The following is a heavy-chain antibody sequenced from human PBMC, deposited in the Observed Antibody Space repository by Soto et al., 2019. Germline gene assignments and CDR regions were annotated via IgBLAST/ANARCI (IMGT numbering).Heavy chain of an antibody. V-gene: IGHV6-1*01. CDR1: GDSVSSNSAA. D-gene: IGHD3-3*01. Sequence: SQNFSLIGAISGDSVSSNSAAWDWIRQSPSRGLEWLGRTYYRSKWYNDYAVSVKSRITINPDTSKNQFSLQLNSVTPEDTAVYYCARVREYDFWSGYNQNLDYRGKGTLVTVSS. CDR2: TYYRSKWYN. CDR3: ARVREYDFWSGYNQNLDY. J-gene: IGHJ4*02.